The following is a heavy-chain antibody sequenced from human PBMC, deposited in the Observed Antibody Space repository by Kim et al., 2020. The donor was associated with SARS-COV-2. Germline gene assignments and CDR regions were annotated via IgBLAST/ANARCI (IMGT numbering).Heavy chain of an antibody. Sequence: SPSLKSRVTLSADTSQMQCSLKLSSVTAADTAVYYCARDQYYYDSSGYSIWGQGTMVTVSS. J-gene: IGHJ3*02. CDR3: ARDQYYYDSSGYSI. D-gene: IGHD3-22*01. V-gene: IGHV4-4*06.